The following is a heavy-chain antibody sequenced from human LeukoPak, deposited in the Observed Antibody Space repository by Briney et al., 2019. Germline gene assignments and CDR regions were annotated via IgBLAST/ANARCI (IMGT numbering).Heavy chain of an antibody. CDR2: IWYDGSSK. D-gene: IGHD3-10*01. V-gene: IGHV3-33*01. J-gene: IGHJ4*02. Sequence: GGSLRLSCAASGFTFSSYGMHWVRQAPGKGLEWVALIWYDGSSKKHADSVRGRFTIFRDDSKNTLYLQMDSLRAEDTAVYYCATDRGVFGSKQGSYFDFWGQGTLVTVSS. CDR1: GFTFSSYG. CDR3: ATDRGVFGSKQGSYFDF.